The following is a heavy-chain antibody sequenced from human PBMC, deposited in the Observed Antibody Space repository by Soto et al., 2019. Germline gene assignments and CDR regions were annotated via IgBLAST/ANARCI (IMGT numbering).Heavy chain of an antibody. CDR3: ARGQGAAIGDYYYHGMDV. J-gene: IGHJ6*02. CDR2: IRSRANNFAT. V-gene: IGHV3-73*01. CDR1: GFIFSGSA. Sequence: GGSLRLSCAASGFIFSGSAIHWVRQASGKGLEWVGRIRSRANNFATSSAASVKGRFTFSRDDSKNTAYLQMNALKPEDTAVYYCARGQGAAIGDYYYHGMDVWGQGTTVTVSS. D-gene: IGHD2-2*02.